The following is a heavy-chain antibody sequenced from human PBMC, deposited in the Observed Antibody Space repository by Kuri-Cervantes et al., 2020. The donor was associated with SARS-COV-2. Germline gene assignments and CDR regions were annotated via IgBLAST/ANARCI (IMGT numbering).Heavy chain of an antibody. CDR2: INTNTGNP. CDR1: GYTFTHYA. J-gene: IGHJ3*02. CDR3: ARKYYYDTGDAFDI. D-gene: IGHD3-22*01. Sequence: ASVKVSCKASGYTFTHYAINWVRQAPGQGLEWMGWINTNTGNPTYAQGFTGRFVFSLDTSVSTAYLQISSLKAEDTAVYYCARKYYYDTGDAFDIWGQGTRVTVSS. V-gene: IGHV7-4-1*02.